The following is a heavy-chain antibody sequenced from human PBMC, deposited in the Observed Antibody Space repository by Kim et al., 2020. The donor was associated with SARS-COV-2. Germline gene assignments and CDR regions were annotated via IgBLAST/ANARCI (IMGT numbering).Heavy chain of an antibody. CDR1: GYTFTNYA. CDR3: ARVIWGSYRYTDS. CDR2: INTDTGNP. V-gene: IGHV7-4-1*02. J-gene: IGHJ4*02. Sequence: ASVKVSCKASGYTFTNYAISWVRQAPAQGLEWVGWINTDTGNPTYAQAFTGRFVFSVDTSVSTTYLQISSLKAEDTALYYCARVIWGSYRYTDSWGQGTLVTVSS. D-gene: IGHD3-16*02.